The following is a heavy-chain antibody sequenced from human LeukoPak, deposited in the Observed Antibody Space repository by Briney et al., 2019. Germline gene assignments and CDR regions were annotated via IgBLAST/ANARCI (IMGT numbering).Heavy chain of an antibody. V-gene: IGHV3-21*01. CDR1: GFTFSSYS. CDR2: ISSSSSYI. D-gene: IGHD2-2*03. CDR3: ASLDIVAVPAARPHAFDI. J-gene: IGHJ3*02. Sequence: GGSLRLSCAASGFTFSSYSMNWVRQAPGKGLEWVSSISSSSSYIYYADSVKGRFTISRDNAKNSLYLQMNSLRAEDTAVYYCASLDIVAVPAARPHAFDIWGQGTMVTVSS.